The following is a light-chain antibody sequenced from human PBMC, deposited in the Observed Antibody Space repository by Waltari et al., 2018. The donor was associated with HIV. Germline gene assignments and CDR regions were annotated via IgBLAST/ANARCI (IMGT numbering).Light chain of an antibody. J-gene: IGLJ2*01. V-gene: IGLV2-8*01. Sequence: QSALTQPPSASGSPGQSVTISCPGTSSDVGGYNYVSWYQQHPGKAPKLMIYEVSKRPSGVPDRFFGSKSGNTAPLTVSGLQAEDEADYYCSSYAGSNNLVFGGGTKLTVL. CDR2: EVS. CDR3: SSYAGSNNLV. CDR1: SSDVGGYNY.